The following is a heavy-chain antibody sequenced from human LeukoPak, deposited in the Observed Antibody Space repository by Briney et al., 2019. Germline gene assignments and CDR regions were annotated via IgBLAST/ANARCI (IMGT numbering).Heavy chain of an antibody. CDR2: INHSGST. D-gene: IGHD5-18*01. CDR1: GGSIRSYY. Sequence: PSETLSLTCTVSGGSIRSYYWSWIRQPPGKGLEWVGEINHSGSTNYNPSLKSRVTISVDTSKNQFSLKLSSVTAADTAVYYCARLGYSYGYSDYWGQGTLVTVSS. CDR3: ARLGYSYGYSDY. V-gene: IGHV4-34*01. J-gene: IGHJ4*02.